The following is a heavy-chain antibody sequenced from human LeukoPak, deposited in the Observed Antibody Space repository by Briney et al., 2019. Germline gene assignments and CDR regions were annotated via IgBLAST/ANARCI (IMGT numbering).Heavy chain of an antibody. CDR1: GYTFTSYA. D-gene: IGHD3-9*01. Sequence: ASVKVSCKASGYTFTSYAMHWVRQAPGQRLEWMGWINAGNGNTKYSQNFQGRVTITRDTSASTAYMELSSLRSEDTAVYYCARGPSQYDILTGSNWSDPWGQGTLVTVSS. V-gene: IGHV1-3*01. CDR2: INAGNGNT. CDR3: ARGPSQYDILTGSNWSDP. J-gene: IGHJ5*02.